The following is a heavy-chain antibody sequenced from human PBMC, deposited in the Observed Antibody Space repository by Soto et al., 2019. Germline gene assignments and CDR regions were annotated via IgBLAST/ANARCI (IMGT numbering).Heavy chain of an antibody. CDR2: ISGSGGST. CDR3: AKYGYCSGGSCYLPYFDY. J-gene: IGHJ4*02. CDR1: GFTFSSYA. D-gene: IGHD2-15*01. Sequence: GGSLRLSCAASGFTFSSYAMSGVRQAPGKGLEWVSAISGSGGSTYYADSVKGRFTISRDNSKNTLYLQMNSLRAEDTAVYYCAKYGYCSGGSCYLPYFDYWGQGTLVTVS. V-gene: IGHV3-23*01.